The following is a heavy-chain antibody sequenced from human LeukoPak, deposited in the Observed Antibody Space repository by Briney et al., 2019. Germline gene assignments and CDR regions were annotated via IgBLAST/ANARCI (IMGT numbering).Heavy chain of an antibody. J-gene: IGHJ5*02. CDR3: ARLSRCSGTSCTSNWFDP. D-gene: IGHD2-2*01. CDR2: IYYSGST. V-gene: IGHV4-39*01. Sequence: SETLSLTCTVSGGSISCTSHYWGWIRQPPGKGLEWIGSIYYSGSTYYNPSLKSRVTISVDTSKNQFSLKLSSVTAADTAVYYCARLSRCSGTSCTSNWFDPWGQGTLVTVSS. CDR1: GGSISCTSHY.